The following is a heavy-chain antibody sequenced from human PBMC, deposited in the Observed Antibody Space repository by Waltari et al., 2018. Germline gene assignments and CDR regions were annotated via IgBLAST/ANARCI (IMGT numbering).Heavy chain of an antibody. Sequence: EVQLVESGGGLVKPGGSLRLSCAASGFTFSSYSMNWVRQAPGNGLEWVSSISSSSSYIYYADSVKGRFTISRDNAKNSLYLQMNSLRAEDTAVYYCARDRELSTPPDYWGQGTLVTVSS. CDR3: ARDRELSTPPDY. CDR2: ISSSSSYI. V-gene: IGHV3-21*01. D-gene: IGHD1-7*01. CDR1: GFTFSSYS. J-gene: IGHJ4*02.